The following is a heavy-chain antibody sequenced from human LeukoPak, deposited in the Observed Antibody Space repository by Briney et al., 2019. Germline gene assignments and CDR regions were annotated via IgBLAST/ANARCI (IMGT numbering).Heavy chain of an antibody. CDR1: GYTFTSYD. CDR2: INPNSGGT. J-gene: IGHJ4*02. Sequence: ASVKVSCKASGYTFTSYDINWVRQATGQGLEWMGRINPNSGGTNYAQKFQGRVTMTRDTSISTAYMELSRLRSDDTAVYYCARDLLAPLVASSPNGYCSGGSCYSGLAPSTEFDYWGQGTLVTVSS. CDR3: ARDLLAPLVASSPNGYCSGGSCYSGLAPSTEFDY. D-gene: IGHD2-15*01. V-gene: IGHV1-2*02.